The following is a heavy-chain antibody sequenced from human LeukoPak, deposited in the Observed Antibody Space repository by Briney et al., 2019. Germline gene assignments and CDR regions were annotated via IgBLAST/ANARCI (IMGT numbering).Heavy chain of an antibody. Sequence: GGSLRLSCAASGFSFSSAWMSWVRQAPGKGLEWVGRIKSKSAGGTADCAAPVQGRFTISREDSENTLYLQMNSLKTEDTAVYYCTTGNLYDVLTGTEDYWGQGTLVTVSS. V-gene: IGHV3-15*01. CDR2: IKSKSAGGTA. D-gene: IGHD3-9*01. CDR1: GFSFSSAW. CDR3: TTGNLYDVLTGTEDY. J-gene: IGHJ4*02.